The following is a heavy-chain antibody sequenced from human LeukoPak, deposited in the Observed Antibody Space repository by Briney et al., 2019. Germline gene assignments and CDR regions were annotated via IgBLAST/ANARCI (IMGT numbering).Heavy chain of an antibody. CDR1: GGSISSGSYY. CDR3: ARHAIFGASLDY. V-gene: IGHV4-61*02. CDR2: IYTSGST. J-gene: IGHJ4*02. Sequence: SETLSLTCTVSGGSISSGSYYWSWIRQPAGKGLEWIGRIYTSGSTNYNPSLKSRVTISVDTSKNQFSLKLSSVTAADTAVYYCARHAIFGASLDYWGQGTLVTVSS. D-gene: IGHD3-3*01.